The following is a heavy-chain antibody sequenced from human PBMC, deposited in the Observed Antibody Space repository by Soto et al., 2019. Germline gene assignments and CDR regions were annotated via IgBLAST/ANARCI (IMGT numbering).Heavy chain of an antibody. Sequence: PGESLPISCRGSGYSFTSYWISWVRQMPGKGLEWMGRIDPSDSYTNYSPSFQGHVTISADKPISTAYLQWSSLKASDTAMYYCARLGVAGAQLNYYYYYGMDVWGQGTTVTVSS. J-gene: IGHJ6*02. D-gene: IGHD2-15*01. CDR1: GYSFTSYW. CDR3: ARLGVAGAQLNYYYYYGMDV. V-gene: IGHV5-10-1*01. CDR2: IDPSDSYT.